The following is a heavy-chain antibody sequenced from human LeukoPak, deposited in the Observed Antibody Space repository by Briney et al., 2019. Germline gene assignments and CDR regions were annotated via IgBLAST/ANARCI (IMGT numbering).Heavy chain of an antibody. J-gene: IGHJ6*03. D-gene: IGHD3-16*01. Sequence: SETLSLTCTVSGSSISSYYWSWIRQPPGKGLEWIGYIYYSGSTNYNPSLKSRVTISVDTSKNQFSLKLSSVTAADTAVYYCARVWSSYYYYYMDVWGKGTTVTVSS. CDR2: IYYSGST. CDR1: GSSISSYY. V-gene: IGHV4-59*01. CDR3: ARVWSSYYYYYMDV.